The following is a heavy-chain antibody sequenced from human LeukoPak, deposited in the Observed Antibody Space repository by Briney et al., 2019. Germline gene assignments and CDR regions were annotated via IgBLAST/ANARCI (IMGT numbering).Heavy chain of an antibody. D-gene: IGHD6-19*01. CDR1: GYTFTGYY. V-gene: IGHV1-2*02. CDR2: INPNSGGT. Sequence: ASVKVSCKASGYTFTGYYMHWVRQAPGQGLEWMGWINPNSGGTNYAQKFQGRVTMNKDTSISTAYMELSRLRSYDTAVYYCARDSGYSSGWYINRDHWFDYWGQGTLVTVSS. J-gene: IGHJ4*02. CDR3: ARDSGYSSGWYINRDHWFDY.